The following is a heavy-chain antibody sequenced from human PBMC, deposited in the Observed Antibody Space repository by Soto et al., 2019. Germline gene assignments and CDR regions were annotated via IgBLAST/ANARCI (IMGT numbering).Heavy chain of an antibody. V-gene: IGHV4-39*01. D-gene: IGHD6-13*01. CDR2: IYYSGST. CDR3: ARHGIAAAGYDAFDI. J-gene: IGHJ3*02. Sequence: SETLSLTCTVSGGSISSSSYYWGWIRQPPGKGLEWIGSIYYSGSTYYNPSLKSRVTISVDTSKNQFSLKLSSVTAADTAVYYCARHGIAAAGYDAFDIWGQGTMVTVSS. CDR1: GGSISSSSYY.